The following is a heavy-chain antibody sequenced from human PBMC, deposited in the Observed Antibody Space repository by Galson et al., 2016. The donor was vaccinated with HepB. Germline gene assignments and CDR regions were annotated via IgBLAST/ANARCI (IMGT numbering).Heavy chain of an antibody. Sequence: QSGAEVKKPGESLKISCKASGYTFTSHYLHWVRQAPGQGFEWLGVSNPTGISTNYAHKFQGRVSMTRDLATSTAYMELHSLGSGDTAVYYCARERLGNSLDSWGQGTPVIVSS. CDR2: SNPTGIST. D-gene: IGHD1/OR15-1a*01. CDR3: ARERLGNSLDS. V-gene: IGHV1-46*01. J-gene: IGHJ4*02. CDR1: GYTFTSHY.